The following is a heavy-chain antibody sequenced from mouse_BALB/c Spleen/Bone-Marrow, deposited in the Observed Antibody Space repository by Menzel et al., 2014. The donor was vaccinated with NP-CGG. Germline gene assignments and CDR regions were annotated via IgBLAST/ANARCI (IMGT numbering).Heavy chain of an antibody. CDR2: INPTRGYT. V-gene: IGHV1-4*02. CDR3: AREATYYAYFDY. Sequence: QVQLQQSAGELARPGASVKMSCKASGYTFTSNTIQWVKQRPGQGLEWIGYINPTRGYTDYNQKFKDKTTLTADKSSSTAYTQLSSLTSEDSAVYYCAREATYYAYFDYWGQGTILTVSS. J-gene: IGHJ2*01. CDR1: GYTFTSNT. D-gene: IGHD1-1*01.